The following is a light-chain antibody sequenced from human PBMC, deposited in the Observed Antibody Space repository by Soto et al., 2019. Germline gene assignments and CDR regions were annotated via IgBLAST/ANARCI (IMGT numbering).Light chain of an antibody. V-gene: IGKV1-5*01. CDR2: DAS. Sequence: DIRMTQSPSTLSASVGDRVTITCRASQSIGDWLAWYQQKPGKATKLLIYDASNLESGVPSRFSGSGSGTEFTLTITSLQPDDFATYYCQQSHSYSETFGQGTKVDIK. CDR1: QSIGDW. CDR3: QQSHSYSET. J-gene: IGKJ1*01.